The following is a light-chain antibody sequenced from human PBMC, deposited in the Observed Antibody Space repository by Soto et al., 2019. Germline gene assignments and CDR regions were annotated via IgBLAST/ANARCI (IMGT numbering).Light chain of an antibody. CDR1: QGISSW. V-gene: IGKV1-12*01. J-gene: IGKJ4*01. Sequence: DIQMTQSPSSVSASVGDRVTITCRASQGISSWLAWYQQKPGKAPNLLIHTASSLQSRVPSSFSGSGSGTDFALSISCLQPEDFATYYCQQANSFPLTFGGGTKVEIK. CDR3: QQANSFPLT. CDR2: TAS.